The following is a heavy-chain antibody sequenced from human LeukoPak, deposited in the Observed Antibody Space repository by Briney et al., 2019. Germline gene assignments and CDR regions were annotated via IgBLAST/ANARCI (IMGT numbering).Heavy chain of an antibody. CDR1: GFSFSTYW. CDR3: ANGGTYSSGP. J-gene: IGHJ5*02. CDR2: IKQDGGEK. D-gene: IGHD3-22*01. V-gene: IGHV3-7*01. Sequence: GGSLRLSCVASGFSFSTYWMSWVRKAPGKGLEWVANIKQDGGEKYYVDSVKGRFTISRDNAKNSVYLQMNRLRGEDTAVYYCANGGTYSSGPWGQGTLVTVSS.